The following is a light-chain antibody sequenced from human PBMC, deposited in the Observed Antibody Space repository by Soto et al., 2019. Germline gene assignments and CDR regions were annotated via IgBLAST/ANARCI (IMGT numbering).Light chain of an antibody. J-gene: IGLJ3*02. CDR1: SSNIGNNY. Sequence: QAVVTQPPSASGTPGQRVTISCSGSSSNIGNNYVYWYQQVPGTAPKLLIYKNDQRPSGVPDRFSGSKSGTSASLAVSGLRSEDEADYYCAAWDNSLTAWVFGGGTKLNVL. CDR3: AAWDNSLTAWV. CDR2: KND. V-gene: IGLV1-47*01.